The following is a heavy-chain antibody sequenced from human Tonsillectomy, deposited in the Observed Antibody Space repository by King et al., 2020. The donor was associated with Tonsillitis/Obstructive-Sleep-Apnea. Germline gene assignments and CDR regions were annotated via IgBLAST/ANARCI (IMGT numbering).Heavy chain of an antibody. CDR1: GGSIRSYY. J-gene: IGHJ5*02. CDR2: IYYSGST. V-gene: IGHV4-59*01. CDR3: ARLFTATTPNWFDP. Sequence: VQLQESGPGLVKPSETLSLTCTVSGGSIRSYYWSWIRQPPGKGLEWIGDIYYSGSTNSNPSLKSRVTMSLDTSKNQFSLELSSVTAADTAVYYCARLFTATTPNWFDPWGQGTLVTVSS. D-gene: IGHD1-7*01.